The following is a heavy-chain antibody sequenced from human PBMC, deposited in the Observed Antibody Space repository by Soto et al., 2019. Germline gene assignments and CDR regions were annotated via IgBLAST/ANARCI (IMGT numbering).Heavy chain of an antibody. D-gene: IGHD3-10*01. V-gene: IGHV4-34*01. CDR2: INHSGST. CDR1: GGSFSGYY. J-gene: IGHJ6*03. CDR3: ARYGSGSYFYYYYMDV. Sequence: SETLSLTCAVYGGSFSGYYWSWIRQPPGKGLEWIGEINHSGSTNYNPSLKSRVTISVDTSKNQFSLKLSSVTAADTAVYYCARYGSGSYFYYYYMDVWGKGTTVTVSS.